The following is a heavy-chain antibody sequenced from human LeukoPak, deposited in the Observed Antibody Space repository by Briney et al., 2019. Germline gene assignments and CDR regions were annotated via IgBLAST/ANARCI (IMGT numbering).Heavy chain of an antibody. J-gene: IGHJ4*02. CDR2: INHSGST. CDR1: GGSFRSHY. V-gene: IGHV4-34*01. CDR3: ARVYAAVIDY. D-gene: IGHD2-2*01. Sequence: SETLSLTFAVYGGSFRSHYWTWIRQPPGKGLEWIGEINHSGSTNYTPSLKSRVTISVDTSKNQFSLKLSSVTAADTAVYYCARVYAAVIDYWGQGTLVTVSS.